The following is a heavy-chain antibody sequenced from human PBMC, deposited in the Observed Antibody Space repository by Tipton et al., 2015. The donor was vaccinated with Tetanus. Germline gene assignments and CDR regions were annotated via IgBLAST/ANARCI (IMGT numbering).Heavy chain of an antibody. CDR3: ARANNDYPKKGPFDY. D-gene: IGHD5-12*01. Sequence: LRLSCTVSGGSVSRSSHYWTWIRQPPGKELEWVGYVYHSGSTNYHPSLKSRLTISVDTSKNQFSLNLRSVIIADTAVYYCARANNDYPKKGPFDYWGQGILVTVSS. CDR2: VYHSGST. CDR1: GGSVSRSSHY. V-gene: IGHV4-61*01. J-gene: IGHJ4*02.